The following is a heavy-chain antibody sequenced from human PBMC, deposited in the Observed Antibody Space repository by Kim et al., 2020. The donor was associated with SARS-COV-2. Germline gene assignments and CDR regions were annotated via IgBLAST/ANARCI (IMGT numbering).Heavy chain of an antibody. J-gene: IGHJ4*02. Sequence: GGSLRFSCAASGFTFSSYWMSWVRQAPGKGLEWVANIKQDGSEKYYVDSVKGRFTISRDNAKNSLYLQMNSLRAEDTAVYYCARDCSSTSCHDNDYWGQGALVTVSS. CDR3: ARDCSSTSCHDNDY. CDR1: GFTFSSYW. D-gene: IGHD2-2*01. V-gene: IGHV3-7*03. CDR2: IKQDGSEK.